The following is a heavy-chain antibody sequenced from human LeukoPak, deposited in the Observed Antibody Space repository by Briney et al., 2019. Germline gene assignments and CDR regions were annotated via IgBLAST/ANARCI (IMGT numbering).Heavy chain of an antibody. CDR1: GFTFSSYG. J-gene: IGHJ4*02. Sequence: PGGSLRLSCAASGFTFSSYGMHWVRQAPGKGLEWVALISYDGNNKYYADSVKGRFSISRDSSKNTLYLQMNSLRAEDTAVYYCARDLHDYGDFWGQGTLVTASS. CDR2: ISYDGNNK. V-gene: IGHV3-30*03. CDR3: ARDLHDYGDF.